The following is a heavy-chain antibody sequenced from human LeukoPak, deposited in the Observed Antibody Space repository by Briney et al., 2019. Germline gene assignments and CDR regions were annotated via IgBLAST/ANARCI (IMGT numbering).Heavy chain of an antibody. Sequence: PSETLSLTCSVSGYSISSGNYWGWIRQPPGKTLEWIGSTYHSGSTQLHPSLHSRVTISVDTSKNQFFLNLSSVTATDTGVYYCARGEVGSIGRLGYWGQGILVTVSS. CDR2: TYHSGST. CDR3: ARGEVGSIGRLGY. D-gene: IGHD1-26*01. J-gene: IGHJ4*02. V-gene: IGHV4-38-2*02. CDR1: GYSISSGNY.